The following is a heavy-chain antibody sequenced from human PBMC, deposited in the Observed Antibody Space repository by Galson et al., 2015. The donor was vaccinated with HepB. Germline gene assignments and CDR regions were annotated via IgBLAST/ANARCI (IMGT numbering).Heavy chain of an antibody. CDR2: IYPGDSDT. J-gene: IGHJ4*02. Sequence: QSGAEVKKPGESLKISCKGSGYSFTSYWIGWVRQMPGKGLEWMGIIYPGDSDTRYSPSFQGQVTISADKSISTAYLQWSSLKASDTAMYYCARLLLEGLWFRELAVPFDYWGQGTLVTVSS. V-gene: IGHV5-51*03. CDR1: GYSFTSYW. D-gene: IGHD3-10*01. CDR3: ARLLLEGLWFRELAVPFDY.